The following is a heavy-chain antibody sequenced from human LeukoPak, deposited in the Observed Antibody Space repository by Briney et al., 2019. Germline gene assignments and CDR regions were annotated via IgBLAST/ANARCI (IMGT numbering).Heavy chain of an antibody. CDR2: IKQDGGQI. D-gene: IGHD4-17*01. CDR3: ARLGARQMLEY. V-gene: IGHV3-7*01. CDR1: EFTFSSYW. Sequence: GGSLRLSCAASEFTFSSYWMSWVRQAPGKGLEWVANIKQDGGQIYYLESVKGRFTVSRDNAKNSLCLQMNSLRAEDTAVYYCARLGARQMLEYWGQGTLVTVSS. J-gene: IGHJ4*02.